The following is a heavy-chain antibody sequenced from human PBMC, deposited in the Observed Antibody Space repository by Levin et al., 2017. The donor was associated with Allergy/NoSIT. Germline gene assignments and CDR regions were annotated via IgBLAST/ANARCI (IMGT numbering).Heavy chain of an antibody. J-gene: IGHJ3*02. CDR3: ANNLLYTSGWYSTFDI. D-gene: IGHD6-19*01. CDR2: ISYDGSNN. Sequence: GESLKISCAASGFSFSSYAMHWVRQAPGKGLEWVAAISYDGSNNYYADSVKGRFTISRDNSKNTLYLQMNSLRPEDTAVYYCANNLLYTSGWYSTFDIWGQGTMVTVSS. CDR1: GFSFSSYA. V-gene: IGHV3-30-3*01.